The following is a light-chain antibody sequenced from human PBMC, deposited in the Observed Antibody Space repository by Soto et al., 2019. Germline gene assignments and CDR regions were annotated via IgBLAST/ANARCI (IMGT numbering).Light chain of an antibody. CDR2: DAS. J-gene: IGKJ2*01. CDR3: QQYDSSSPT. Sequence: DFQMTQSPSTLSASVGDRVTITCRASQNIRSRLAWFQQKPGKAPKLLIYDASSLETGVPSRFSGSGSGTEFTLTIRSLQPDDSATYYCQQYDSSSPTFGQGTKLEIK. V-gene: IGKV1-5*01. CDR1: QNIRSR.